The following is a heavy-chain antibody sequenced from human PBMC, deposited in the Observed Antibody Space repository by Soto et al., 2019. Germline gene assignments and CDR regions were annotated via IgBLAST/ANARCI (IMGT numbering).Heavy chain of an antibody. CDR2: ISSDGSNI. D-gene: IGHD3-10*02. CDR3: ARDRLVFVDFGGMDV. Sequence: GGSLRLSCAASGFTFRSYWMRWVRQVPGKGLVWVARISSDGSNINYADSVKGRFTISRENAKNTLHLQMNSLRAEDTAVYYCARDRLVFVDFGGMDVWGQGTTVTVS. V-gene: IGHV3-74*01. CDR1: GFTFRSYW. J-gene: IGHJ6*02.